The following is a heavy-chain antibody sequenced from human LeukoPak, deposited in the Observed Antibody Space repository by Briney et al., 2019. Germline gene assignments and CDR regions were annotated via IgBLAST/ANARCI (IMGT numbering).Heavy chain of an antibody. CDR2: ISDSGGST. J-gene: IGHJ3*02. V-gene: IGHV3-53*05. CDR3: AKDPDAFDI. CDR1: GFTVSSNY. Sequence: GGSLRLSCAASGFTVSSNYMSWVRQAPGKGLEWVSSISDSGGSTYYADSVKGRFTVSRDNSKNTLYLQMNSLRAEDTALYYCAKDPDAFDIWGQGTMVTVSS.